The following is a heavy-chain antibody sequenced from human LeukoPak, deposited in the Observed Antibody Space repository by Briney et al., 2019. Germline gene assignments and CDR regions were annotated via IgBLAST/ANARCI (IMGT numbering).Heavy chain of an antibody. CDR2: ISSSSSYI. J-gene: IGHJ4*02. D-gene: IGHD5-18*01. CDR1: GFTFSSYS. CDR3: ARSPYSYGTRYFDY. Sequence: GGSLRLSCAASGFTFSSYSMNWVRQAPGKGLKWVSSISSSSSYIYYADSVKGRFTISRDNAKNSLYLQMNSLRAEDTAVYYCARSPYSYGTRYFDYWGQGTLVTVSS. V-gene: IGHV3-21*01.